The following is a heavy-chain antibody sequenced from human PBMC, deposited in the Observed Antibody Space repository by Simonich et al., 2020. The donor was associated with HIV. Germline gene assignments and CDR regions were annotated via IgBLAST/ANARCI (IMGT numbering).Heavy chain of an antibody. CDR1: GGASSGYF. CDR3: ATTINYEDAFDI. J-gene: IGHJ3*02. D-gene: IGHD4-4*01. CDR2: INQSGST. V-gene: IGHV4-34*01. Sequence: QVQLQQWGAGLLKPSETLFLTCAVYGGASSGYFWTWIRQSPGKGLQWIGQINQSGSTNYNPTLKRLGTISVDTCKNQFSLKLRSVTAADTAVYYCATTINYEDAFDIWGQGTMVTVSS.